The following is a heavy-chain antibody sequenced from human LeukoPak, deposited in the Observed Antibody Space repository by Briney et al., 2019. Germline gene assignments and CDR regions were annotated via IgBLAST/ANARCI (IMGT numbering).Heavy chain of an antibody. V-gene: IGHV3-48*01. D-gene: IGHD6-19*01. Sequence: GGSLRLSCAASGFTFSSYSMNWVRQAAGKGLEWVSYISSSSSTIYYADSVKGRFTISRDNAKNSLYLQMNSLRAEDTAVYYCARDTAVGGAFDIWGQGTMVTVSS. CDR2: ISSSSSTI. J-gene: IGHJ3*02. CDR1: GFTFSSYS. CDR3: ARDTAVGGAFDI.